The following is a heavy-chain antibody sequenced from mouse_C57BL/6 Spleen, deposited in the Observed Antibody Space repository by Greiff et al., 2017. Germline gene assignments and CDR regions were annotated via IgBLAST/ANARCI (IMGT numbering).Heavy chain of an antibody. V-gene: IGHV1-81*01. Sequence: VKLQESGAELARPGASVKLSCKASGYTFTSYGISWVKQRTGQGLEWIGEIYPRSGNTYYNEKFKGKATLTADKSSSTAYMELRSLTSEDSAVYFCASITTVPYWGQGTTLTVSS. CDR2: IYPRSGNT. CDR3: ASITTVPY. CDR1: GYTFTSYG. J-gene: IGHJ2*01. D-gene: IGHD1-1*01.